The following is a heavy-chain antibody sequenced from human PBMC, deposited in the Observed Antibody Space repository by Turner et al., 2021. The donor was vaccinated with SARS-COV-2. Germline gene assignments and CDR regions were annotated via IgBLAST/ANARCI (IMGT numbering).Heavy chain of an antibody. Sequence: QLQLQESGPGLVKRSETLSLTCTVSNGSIRSSSYYWGLIRQPPGKGVEWIGRIAYSGTPYDNPSLKSRVNISVDTSKNQVSLKLSSVTAAETAVYYCAGRVRTGNTGYYFDYWGQGTLVTVSS. CDR3: AGRVRTGNTGYYFDY. CDR2: IAYSGTP. V-gene: IGHV4-39*01. J-gene: IGHJ4*02. D-gene: IGHD1-7*01. CDR1: NGSIRSSSYY.